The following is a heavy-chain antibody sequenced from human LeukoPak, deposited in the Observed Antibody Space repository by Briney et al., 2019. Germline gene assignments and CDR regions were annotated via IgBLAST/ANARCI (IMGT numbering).Heavy chain of an antibody. D-gene: IGHD3-3*01. Sequence: GGSLRLSCAASGFTFSSYWMSWVRQAPGKGLEWVANIKQDGSEKYYVDSVKGRFTISRDNAKNSLYLQMNSLRAEDTAVYYCARDYHPTTFGVAYPDYWGQGTLVTVSS. J-gene: IGHJ4*02. CDR3: ARDYHPTTFGVAYPDY. CDR1: GFTFSSYW. V-gene: IGHV3-7*01. CDR2: IKQDGSEK.